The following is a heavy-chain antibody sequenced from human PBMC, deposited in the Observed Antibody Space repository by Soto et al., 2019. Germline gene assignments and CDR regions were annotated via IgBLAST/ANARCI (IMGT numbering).Heavy chain of an antibody. Sequence: TGGSLRLSCAASGFTFNSYGIHWVRQAPGKGLEWVAVISHDGSKTNYADSVKGRVTISRDNSKNTLDLQMNSLRADDTAVYYCARDQDAQGGYYYYYGMDVWGQGTTVTFSS. CDR1: GFTFNSYG. CDR2: ISHDGSKT. J-gene: IGHJ6*02. D-gene: IGHD3-16*01. CDR3: ARDQDAQGGYYYYYGMDV. V-gene: IGHV3-30*03.